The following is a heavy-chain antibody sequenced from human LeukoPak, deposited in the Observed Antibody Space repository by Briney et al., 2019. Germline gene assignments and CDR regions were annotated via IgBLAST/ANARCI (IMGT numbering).Heavy chain of an antibody. CDR3: ARVSMDIVVVPAAIGYYGMDV. J-gene: IGHJ6*04. Sequence: ASVKVSCKASGYTFTSYGISWVRQAPEQGLEWMGWISAYNGNTNYAQKLQGRVTMTTDTSTSTAYMELRSLRSDDTAVYYCARVSMDIVVVPAAIGYYGMDVWGKGTTVTVSS. CDR1: GYTFTSYG. V-gene: IGHV1-18*04. CDR2: ISAYNGNT. D-gene: IGHD2-2*03.